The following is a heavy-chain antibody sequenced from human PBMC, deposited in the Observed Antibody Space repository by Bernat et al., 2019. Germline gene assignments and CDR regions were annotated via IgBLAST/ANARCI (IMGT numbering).Heavy chain of an antibody. Sequence: QLQLQESGPGLVKPSETLSLTCTVSGGSISSSSYYWGWIRQPPGKGLEWIGSIYYSGSTYYNPSLKSRVTISVDTSKNQFSLKLSSVTAADTAVYYCAGLFRVVVAATPSMYYFDYWGQGTLVTVSS. J-gene: IGHJ4*02. CDR2: IYYSGST. CDR3: AGLFRVVVAATPSMYYFDY. CDR1: GGSISSSSYY. V-gene: IGHV4-39*01. D-gene: IGHD2-15*01.